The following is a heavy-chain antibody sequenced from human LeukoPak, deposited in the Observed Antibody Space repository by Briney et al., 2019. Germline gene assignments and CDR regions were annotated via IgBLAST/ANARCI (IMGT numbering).Heavy chain of an antibody. D-gene: IGHD5-24*01. V-gene: IGHV1-69*05. CDR2: IIPIFGTA. CDR3: ARSRPVEIATIGGLYYFDY. Sequence: KVSCKASGGTFSSYAISWVRQAPGQGLEWMGGIIPIFGTANYAQKFQGRVTITTDESTSTAYMELSSLRSEDTAVYYCARSRPVEIATIGGLYYFDYWGQGTLVTVSS. J-gene: IGHJ4*02. CDR1: GGTFSSYA.